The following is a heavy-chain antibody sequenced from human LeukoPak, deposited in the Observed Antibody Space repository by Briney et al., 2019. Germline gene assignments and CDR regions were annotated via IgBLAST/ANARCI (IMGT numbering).Heavy chain of an antibody. CDR3: ARTTEGGYSYDYFYYYYMDV. J-gene: IGHJ6*03. CDR2: IYHSGST. D-gene: IGHD5-18*01. CDR1: GGSISSYY. V-gene: IGHV4-59*01. Sequence: SETLSLTCTVSGGSISSYYWSWIRQPPGKGLEWIGYIYHSGSTNYNPSLTSRVTISVDTSKNQFSLKLSSVTAADTAVYYCARTTEGGYSYDYFYYYYMDVWGKGTSVTISS.